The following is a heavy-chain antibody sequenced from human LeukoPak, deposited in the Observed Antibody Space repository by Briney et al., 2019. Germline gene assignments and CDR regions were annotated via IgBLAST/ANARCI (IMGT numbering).Heavy chain of an antibody. CDR2: IKQDGSEK. J-gene: IGHJ6*02. CDR1: GFTLSSYW. V-gene: IGHV3-7*05. CDR3: ARPLSAALSGMDV. Sequence: PGGSLRLSCVASGFTLSSYWMSWVRQAPGKGLEWVANIKQDGSEKNYVDSVKGRFTISRDDAKNLLYLQMNSLRAEDTAVYYCARPLSAALSGMDVWGQGTTVTVSS. D-gene: IGHD2-15*01.